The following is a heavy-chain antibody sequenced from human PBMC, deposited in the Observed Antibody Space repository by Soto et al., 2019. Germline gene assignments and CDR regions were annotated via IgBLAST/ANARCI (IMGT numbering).Heavy chain of an antibody. CDR1: GGSISSGGYS. CDR3: ARGDSNYPFDY. V-gene: IGHV4-30-2*01. D-gene: IGHD4-4*01. CDR2: IYHSGST. J-gene: IGHJ4*02. Sequence: PSETLSLTSAVSGGSISSGGYSWSWIRQPPGKGLEWIGYIYHSGSTYYNPSLKSRVTISVDRSKNQFSLKLSSVTAADTAVYYCARGDSNYPFDYWGQGTLVTVSS.